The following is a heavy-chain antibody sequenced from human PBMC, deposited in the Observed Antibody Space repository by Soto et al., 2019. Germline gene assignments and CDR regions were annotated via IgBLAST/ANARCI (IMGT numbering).Heavy chain of an antibody. CDR1: GFTFNNYA. CDR2: ISGGGDTT. CDR3: AKGRGGSGSLTPRVDF. Sequence: EVQLLESGGGLVQPGGSLSPSCAPSGFTFNNYAMTWVRQAPGKGLEWVSAISGGGDTTSYADSVKGRFTVSRYGSKNTLYLQMSSLRAEDTALSYCAKGRGGSGSLTPRVDFWGQGTLVTVSS. J-gene: IGHJ4*02. D-gene: IGHD3-10*01. V-gene: IGHV3-23*01.